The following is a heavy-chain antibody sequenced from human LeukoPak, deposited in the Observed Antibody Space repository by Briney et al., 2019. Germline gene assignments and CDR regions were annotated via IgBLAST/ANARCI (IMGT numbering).Heavy chain of an antibody. D-gene: IGHD6-13*01. CDR3: ARGYSSSWYLGEFYYYYYMDV. Sequence: GGSLRLSCAASGFTFSDHYIDWVRQAPGRGLEWVGRIRNKVNSYTTEYVASVRGRFTISTEESKNSLYLQMNSLRAEDTAVYYCARGYSSSWYLGEFYYYYYMDVWGKGTTVTISS. V-gene: IGHV3-72*01. J-gene: IGHJ6*03. CDR2: IRNKVNSYTT. CDR1: GFTFSDHY.